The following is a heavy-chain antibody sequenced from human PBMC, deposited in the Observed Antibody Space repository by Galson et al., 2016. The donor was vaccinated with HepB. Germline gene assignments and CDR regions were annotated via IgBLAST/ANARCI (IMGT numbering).Heavy chain of an antibody. CDR2: INPRSGVT. J-gene: IGHJ4*02. D-gene: IGHD6-13*01. CDR1: GYIFTDYY. Sequence: SVKVSCKASGYIFTDYYMHWVRQAPGQGLEWMGRINPRSGVTSYAQEFEGRVTMTRGTSITTFYMDLSGLRSDDTAVYYCAKEVGYRNTWYPFDYWGQGSLVTVSS. V-gene: IGHV1-2*06. CDR3: AKEVGYRNTWYPFDY.